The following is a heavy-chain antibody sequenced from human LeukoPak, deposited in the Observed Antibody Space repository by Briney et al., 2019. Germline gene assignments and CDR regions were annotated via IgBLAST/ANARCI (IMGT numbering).Heavy chain of an antibody. D-gene: IGHD5-24*01. V-gene: IGHV3-21*04. CDR3: VKSAGKDGYRDVFDI. Sequence: GGSLRLSCTASGFTFSTYSMNWVRQAPGKGLEWVSTITKSGDQTHYADSVRGLFTISRDIFKNTLYLQMNSLRAEDTAVYHCVKSAGKDGYRDVFDIWGQGTVVTVS. CDR1: GFTFSTYS. J-gene: IGHJ3*02. CDR2: ITKSGDQT.